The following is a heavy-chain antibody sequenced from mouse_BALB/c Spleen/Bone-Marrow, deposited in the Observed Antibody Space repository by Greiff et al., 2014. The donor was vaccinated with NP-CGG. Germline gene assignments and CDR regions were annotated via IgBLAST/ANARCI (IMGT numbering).Heavy chain of an antibody. CDR3: ARGGANVDY. CDR1: GHTLTDHW. Sequence: VQLQQSGAELVMPGASVKMSCKASGHTLTDHWMHWVKQRPGQGLEWIGAIDISDSYTTYNQKFKGKATLTVDESSSTAYMQLSRLTSEDSAVYYCARGGANVDYWGQGTTLTVSS. V-gene: IGHV1-69*01. J-gene: IGHJ2*01. CDR2: IDISDSYT.